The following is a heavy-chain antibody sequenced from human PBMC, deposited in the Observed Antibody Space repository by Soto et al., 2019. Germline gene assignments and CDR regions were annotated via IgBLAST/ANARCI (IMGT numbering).Heavy chain of an antibody. Sequence: EMQLLESGGGLVQPGGSLRLSCAASGFTFSNYAMSWVRQAPGKGLEWVSAISASGGSTYYVDSVKGRFTISRDNSVDTLFLQMNSLRVEDTAVYYCAKVGPWAEVKPSLDWFDPWGQGTLVTVSS. CDR1: GFTFSNYA. CDR3: AKVGPWAEVKPSLDWFDP. D-gene: IGHD3-10*01. V-gene: IGHV3-23*01. J-gene: IGHJ5*02. CDR2: ISASGGST.